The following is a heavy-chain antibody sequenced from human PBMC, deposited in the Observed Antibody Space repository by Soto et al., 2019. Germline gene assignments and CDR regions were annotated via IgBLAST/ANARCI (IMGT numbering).Heavy chain of an antibody. CDR2: ISSSSSYI. CDR3: ARAIMITFGGVIPSPSYYFDY. CDR1: GFTFSSYS. D-gene: IGHD3-16*02. V-gene: IGHV3-21*01. Sequence: GGSLRLSCAASGFTFSSYSMNWVRQAPGKGLEWVSSISSSSSYIYYADSVKGRFTISRDNAKNSLYLQMNSLRAEDTAVYYCARAIMITFGGVIPSPSYYFDYWGQGTLVTVSS. J-gene: IGHJ4*02.